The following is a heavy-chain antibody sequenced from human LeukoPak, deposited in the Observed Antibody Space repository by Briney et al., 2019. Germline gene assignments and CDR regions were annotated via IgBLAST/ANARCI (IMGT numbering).Heavy chain of an antibody. D-gene: IGHD3-9*01. Sequence: GGSLRLSCAASGFTFSSYAMSWVRQAPGKGLEWVSAISGSGGSTYYADSVRGRFTISRDNSKNTLYLQMNSLRAEDTAVYYCAKEPVLRYFDWLFEGDYWGQGTLVTVSS. CDR1: GFTFSSYA. CDR3: AKEPVLRYFDWLFEGDY. J-gene: IGHJ4*02. CDR2: ISGSGGST. V-gene: IGHV3-23*01.